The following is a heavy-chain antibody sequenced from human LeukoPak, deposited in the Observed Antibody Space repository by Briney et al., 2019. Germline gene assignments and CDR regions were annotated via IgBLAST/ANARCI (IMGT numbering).Heavy chain of an antibody. J-gene: IGHJ6*02. CDR1: GFTFSSYA. V-gene: IGHV3-23*01. D-gene: IGHD6-13*01. Sequence: GGSLRLSCAASGFTFSSYAMSWVRQAPGKGLEWVPAISGSGGSTYYADSVKGRFTISRDNSKNTLYLQMNSLRAEDTAVYYCAKDSPQSWCEPDYYYYYGMDVWGQGTTVTVSS. CDR3: AKDSPQSWCEPDYYYYYGMDV. CDR2: ISGSGGST.